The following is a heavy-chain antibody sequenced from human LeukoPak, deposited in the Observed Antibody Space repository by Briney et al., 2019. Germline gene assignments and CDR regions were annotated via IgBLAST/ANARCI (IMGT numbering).Heavy chain of an antibody. CDR3: AKARSHSGYEPFDD. CDR2: ITSSSSYT. D-gene: IGHD5-12*01. J-gene: IGHJ4*02. Sequence: GGSLRLSCAASGFTFSTYNMNWVRQAPGKGLEWVSSITSSSSYTFYADSVKGRFTISRDNAKSSLYLQMNSLRPEDTAIYYCAKARSHSGYEPFDDWGQGTLVTVSS. V-gene: IGHV3-21*01. CDR1: GFTFSTYN.